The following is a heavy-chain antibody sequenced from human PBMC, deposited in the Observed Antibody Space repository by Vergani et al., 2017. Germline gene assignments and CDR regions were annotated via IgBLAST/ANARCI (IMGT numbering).Heavy chain of an antibody. V-gene: IGHV3-30*04. CDR1: GFTFSSYA. D-gene: IGHD4-11*01. Sequence: QVQLVQSGAEVKQPGSSVKVSCKASGFTFSSYAMHWVRQAPGKGLEWVAVISYDGSNKYYADSVKGRFTISRENSKNTLYVQMNSLRAEDTAVYYCAGEGVTTVTYVGGYGAFDIWGQGTMVTVSS. CDR3: AGEGVTTVTYVGGYGAFDI. CDR2: ISYDGSNK. J-gene: IGHJ3*02.